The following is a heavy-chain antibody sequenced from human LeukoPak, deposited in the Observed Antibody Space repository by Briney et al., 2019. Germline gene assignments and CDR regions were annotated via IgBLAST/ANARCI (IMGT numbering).Heavy chain of an antibody. J-gene: IGHJ6*03. CDR3: ARDRSQSLLKGYMDV. CDR1: GYTFISYY. Sequence: ASVKVSCKASGYTFISYYMHWVRQAPGQGLEWMGIINPSGGSTSYAQKLQARVTMTRGTSTSTVYMELSSLRSEDTAVYYCARDRSQSLLKGYMDVWGKGTTVTVSS. V-gene: IGHV1-46*01. CDR2: INPSGGST.